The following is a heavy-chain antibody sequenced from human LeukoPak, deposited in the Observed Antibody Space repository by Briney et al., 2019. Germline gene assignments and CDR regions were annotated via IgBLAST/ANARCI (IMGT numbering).Heavy chain of an antibody. CDR1: GFTFSDYY. V-gene: IGHV3-11*06. D-gene: IGHD6-13*01. J-gene: IGHJ4*02. CDR2: ISSSSSYT. Sequence: GGSLRLSCAASGFTFSDYYMSWIRQAPGKGLEWVSYISSSSSYTNYADSLKGRFTISRDNAKNSLYLQMNSLRAEDTAVYYCVRGIAAAGNVYWGQGTLVTVSS. CDR3: VRGIAAAGNVY.